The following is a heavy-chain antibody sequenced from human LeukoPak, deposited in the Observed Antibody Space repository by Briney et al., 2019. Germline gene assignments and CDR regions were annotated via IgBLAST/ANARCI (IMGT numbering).Heavy chain of an antibody. CDR2: IKQDGSDK. CDR1: GFTFSNYW. CDR3: ARDGWQNYFDY. D-gene: IGHD2-15*01. J-gene: IGHJ4*02. V-gene: IGHV3-7*05. Sequence: GGSLRLSCAGSGFTFSNYWMSWVRQAPGKGLERVANIKQDGSDKYYVDSVKGRFTISRDNAKNSLYLQMNSLRAEDTAVYYCARDGWQNYFDYWGQGTLVTVSS.